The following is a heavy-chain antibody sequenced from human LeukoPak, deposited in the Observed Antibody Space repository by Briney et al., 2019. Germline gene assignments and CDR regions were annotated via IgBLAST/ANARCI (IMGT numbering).Heavy chain of an antibody. CDR3: AIDFPNWNYGSGGWFDP. V-gene: IGHV1-18*01. D-gene: IGHD1-7*01. Sequence: ASVKVSCKASGYTFTSYGISWVRQAPGQGLEWMGWISAYNGNTNYAQKLQGRVTMTTDTSTSTAYMELRSLRSDDTAVYYCAIDFPNWNYGSGGWFDPWGQGTLVTVSS. J-gene: IGHJ5*02. CDR2: ISAYNGNT. CDR1: GYTFTSYG.